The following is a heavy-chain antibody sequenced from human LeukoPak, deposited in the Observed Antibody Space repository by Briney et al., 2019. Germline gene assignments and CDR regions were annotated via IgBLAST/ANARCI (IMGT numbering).Heavy chain of an antibody. D-gene: IGHD2-15*01. V-gene: IGHV4-34*01. CDR2: TNHSGST. J-gene: IGHJ6*02. CDR3: ARVNSRYCSGGSCYSFYYYYYGMDV. Sequence: KPSETLSLTCAVYGGSFSGYYWSWIRQPPGKGLEWIGETNHSGSTNYNPSLKSRVTISVDTSKNQFSLKLSSVTAADTAVYYCARVNSRYCSGGSCYSFYYYYYGMDVWGQGTTVTVSS. CDR1: GGSFSGYY.